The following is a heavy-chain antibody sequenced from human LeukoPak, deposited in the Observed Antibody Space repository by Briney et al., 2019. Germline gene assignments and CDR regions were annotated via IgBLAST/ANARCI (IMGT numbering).Heavy chain of an antibody. V-gene: IGHV3-21*01. CDR1: GFTFSSYS. J-gene: IGHJ4*02. CDR3: ATAPYSEYYFDY. Sequence: PRGSLRLSCAASGFTFSSYSMNWVRQAPGKGLEWVSSISSSSSYIYYADSVKGRFTISRDNAKNSLYLQMNSLRAEDTAVYYCATAPYSEYYFDYWGQGTLVTVSS. CDR2: ISSSSSYI. D-gene: IGHD2-15*01.